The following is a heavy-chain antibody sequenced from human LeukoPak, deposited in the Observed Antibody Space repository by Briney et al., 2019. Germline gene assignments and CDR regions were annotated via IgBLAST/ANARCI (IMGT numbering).Heavy chain of an antibody. J-gene: IGHJ6*02. V-gene: IGHV3-11*05. CDR1: EFTFSSYS. CDR3: ARDLREDLAKPGTYYYYGMDV. Sequence: KSGGSLRLSCAASEFTFSSYSMSWIRQAPGKGLEWVSYISSSSSYTNYADSVKGRFTISRDNAKNSLYLQMNSLRAEDTAVYYCARDLREDLAKPGTYYYYGMDVWGQGTTVTVSS. D-gene: IGHD1-26*01. CDR2: ISSSSSYT.